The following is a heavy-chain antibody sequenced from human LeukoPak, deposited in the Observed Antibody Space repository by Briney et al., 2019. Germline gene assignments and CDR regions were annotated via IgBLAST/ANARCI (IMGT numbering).Heavy chain of an antibody. CDR3: ATLSGYSPFDY. D-gene: IGHD3-22*01. CDR1: GGSFSGYY. CDR2: IYSGGST. J-gene: IGHJ4*02. Sequence: ETLSLTCAVYGGSFSGYYWSWVRQAPGKGLEWVSVIYSGGSTYYADSVKGRFTISRHNSKNTLYLQMNSLRAEDTAVYYCATLSGYSPFDYWGQGTLVTVSS. V-gene: IGHV3-53*04.